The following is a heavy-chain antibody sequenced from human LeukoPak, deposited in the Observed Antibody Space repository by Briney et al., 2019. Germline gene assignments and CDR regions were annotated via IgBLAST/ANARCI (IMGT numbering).Heavy chain of an antibody. CDR2: IYYSGST. D-gene: IGHD1-26*01. V-gene: IGHV4-59*01. Sequence: SETLSLTCTVSGGSISSYYWSWIRQPPGKGLEWIGYIYYSGSTNYNPSLKSRVTISVDTSKNQFSLKLSSATAADTAVYYCASSGSYYRSFDYWGQGTLVTVSS. CDR1: GGSISSYY. J-gene: IGHJ4*02. CDR3: ASSGSYYRSFDY.